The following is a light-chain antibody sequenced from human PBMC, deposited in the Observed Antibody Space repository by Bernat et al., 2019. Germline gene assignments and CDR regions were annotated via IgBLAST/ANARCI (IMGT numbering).Light chain of an antibody. CDR1: RSLVFNDGNSF. CDR2: KVS. CDR3: MQGAHWPPAYT. Sequence: DVVLTQSPLFLPVTLGQPASISCTSSRSLVFNDGNSFLHWFQQRPGQSPRRLMHKVSNRDSGVPDRFSGSGSGTECTLKISRVEAEDVGTYFCMQGAHWPPAYTFGQGTTLEI. V-gene: IGKV2-30*01. J-gene: IGKJ2*01.